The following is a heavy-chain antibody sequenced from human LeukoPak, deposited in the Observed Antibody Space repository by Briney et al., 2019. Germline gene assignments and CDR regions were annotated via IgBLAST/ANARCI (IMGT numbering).Heavy chain of an antibody. CDR2: IYSSGST. J-gene: IGHJ4*02. CDR3: ARSIFGATSNPYYFDY. CDR1: GGSISTHY. Sequence: SETLSLTCTVSGGSISTHYWIWIRQPPGKGLEYIGFIYSSGSTNYNPSLKSRVTMSLDTSKNQFSLKLSSVTAADTAVYYCARSIFGATSNPYYFDYWGQGTLVTVSS. D-gene: IGHD3-3*01. V-gene: IGHV4-59*08.